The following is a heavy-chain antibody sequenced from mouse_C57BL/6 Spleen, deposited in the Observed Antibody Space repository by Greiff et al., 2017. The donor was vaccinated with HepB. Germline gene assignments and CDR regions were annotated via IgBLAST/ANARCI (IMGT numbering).Heavy chain of an antibody. CDR1: GYTFTSYD. CDR3: ARDYYGSSEDYFDY. D-gene: IGHD1-1*01. J-gene: IGHJ2*01. Sequence: QVQLKQSGPELVKPGASVKLSCKASGYTFTSYDINWVKQRPGQGLEWIGWIYPRDGSTKYNEKFKGKATLTVDTSSSTAYMELHSLTSEDSAVYFCARDYYGSSEDYFDYWGQGTTLTVSS. V-gene: IGHV1-85*01. CDR2: IYPRDGST.